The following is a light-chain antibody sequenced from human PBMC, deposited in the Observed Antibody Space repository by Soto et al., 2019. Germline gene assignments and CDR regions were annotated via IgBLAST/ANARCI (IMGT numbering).Light chain of an antibody. CDR3: QQFGYSLFT. V-gene: IGKV3-20*01. Sequence: IVLTQSPGTVSLSPGEGAALSCRASQSVSSSYLAWYQQKPGQAPRLLIYGASSRATGIPDRFSGSGSGTDFTLTISRLEPEDFAVYYCQQFGYSLFTFGPGTKVDIK. J-gene: IGKJ3*01. CDR2: GAS. CDR1: QSVSSSY.